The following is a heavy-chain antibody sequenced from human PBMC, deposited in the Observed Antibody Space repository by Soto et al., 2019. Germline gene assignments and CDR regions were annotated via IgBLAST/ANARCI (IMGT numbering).Heavy chain of an antibody. CDR3: AKDSPPYCSGGSCYAPGA. Sequence: EVQLLESGGVLVQPGGSLRLSCAASGFTFYNYAMNWVRQAPGKGLEWVSTIDYDGVNKHYADSVKGRFTISRDNSKNTLYLQMNSLRAEDTAVYYCAKDSPPYCSGGSCYAPGAWGQGTLVTVSS. D-gene: IGHD2-15*01. CDR1: GFTFYNYA. CDR2: IDYDGVNK. V-gene: IGHV3-23*01. J-gene: IGHJ5*02.